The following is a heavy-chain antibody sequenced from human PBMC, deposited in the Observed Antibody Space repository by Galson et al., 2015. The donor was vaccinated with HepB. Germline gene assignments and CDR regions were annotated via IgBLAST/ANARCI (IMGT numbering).Heavy chain of an antibody. V-gene: IGHV1-46*01. CDR1: GYTFTSYY. Sequence: SGYTFTSYYMHWVRQAPGQGLEWMGIINPSGGSTSYAQKFQGRVTMTRDTSTSTVYMELSSLRSEDTAVYYCARGGGRASSGPTVGAFDIWGQGTMVTVSS. J-gene: IGHJ3*02. D-gene: IGHD3-3*01. CDR2: INPSGGST. CDR3: ARGGGRASSGPTVGAFDI.